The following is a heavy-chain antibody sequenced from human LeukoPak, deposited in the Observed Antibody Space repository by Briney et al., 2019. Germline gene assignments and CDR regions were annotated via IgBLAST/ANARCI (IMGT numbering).Heavy chain of an antibody. J-gene: IGHJ6*03. Sequence: TGGSLRLSCAASGFTFSSYWMHWVRQAPGKGLVWGSRIYSDGSSTSYADSVKGRFTISRDNAKNTLYLQMNSLRAEDTAVYYCARGADDSSGYYYYYYYYMDVWGKGTTVTISS. CDR1: GFTFSSYW. V-gene: IGHV3-74*01. D-gene: IGHD3-22*01. CDR2: IYSDGSST. CDR3: ARGADDSSGYYYYYYYYMDV.